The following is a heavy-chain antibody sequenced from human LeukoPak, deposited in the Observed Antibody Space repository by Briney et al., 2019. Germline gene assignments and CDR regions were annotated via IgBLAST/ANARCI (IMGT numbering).Heavy chain of an antibody. CDR1: GFTFSTYA. J-gene: IGHJ3*02. CDR3: AIMAGDDAFDI. D-gene: IGHD6-19*01. V-gene: IGHV4-34*08. CDR2: INHSGST. Sequence: GSLRLSCAASGFTFSTYAMSWVRQAPGKGLEWIGEINHSGSTNYNPSLKSRVTISVDTSKNQFSLKLSSVTAADTAVYYCAIMAGDDAFDIWGQGTMVTVSS.